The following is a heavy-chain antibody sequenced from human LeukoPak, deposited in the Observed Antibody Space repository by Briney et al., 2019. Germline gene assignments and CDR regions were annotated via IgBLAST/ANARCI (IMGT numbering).Heavy chain of an antibody. CDR2: IYSNGST. D-gene: IGHD4-17*01. Sequence: SETLSLTCTVSGGSISSYYWSWIRQPPGKGLEWIGYIYSNGSTYYKPSLNSRVTISVDTCKNQFSLKLTSVTAADTAVYYCASTTTTYYSYFYYYMGVWGKGTTVTVSS. CDR1: GGSISSYY. J-gene: IGHJ6*03. V-gene: IGHV4-4*09. CDR3: ASTTTTYYSYFYYYMGV.